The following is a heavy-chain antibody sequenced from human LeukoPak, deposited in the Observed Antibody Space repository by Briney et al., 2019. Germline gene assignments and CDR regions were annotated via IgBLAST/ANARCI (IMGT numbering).Heavy chain of an antibody. V-gene: IGHV4-30-2*01. CDR1: GGSISSGGYY. CDR3: ARRCECYDFSDAFDI. CDR2: IYHSGST. D-gene: IGHD3-3*01. Sequence: SETLSLTCTVSGGSISSGGYYWSWIRQPPGKGLEWSGYIYHSGSTYYNPSLKSRVTISVDRSKNQFSLKLSSVTAADTAVYYCARRCECYDFSDAFDIWGQGTMVTVSS. J-gene: IGHJ3*02.